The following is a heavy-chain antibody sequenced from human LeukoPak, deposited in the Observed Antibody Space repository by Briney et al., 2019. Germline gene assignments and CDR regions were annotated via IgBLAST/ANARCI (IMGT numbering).Heavy chain of an antibody. Sequence: GASVKVSCKASGCTFTSYGVSWVRQAPGQGLGWMGGIIPIFGTANYAQKFQGRVTITADNSTSTAYMELSSLRSEDTAVYYCARAGDTAMVTYGGNIGAFDIWGQGTMVTVSS. D-gene: IGHD5-18*01. CDR2: IIPIFGTA. V-gene: IGHV1-69*06. J-gene: IGHJ3*02. CDR1: GCTFTSYG. CDR3: ARAGDTAMVTYGGNIGAFDI.